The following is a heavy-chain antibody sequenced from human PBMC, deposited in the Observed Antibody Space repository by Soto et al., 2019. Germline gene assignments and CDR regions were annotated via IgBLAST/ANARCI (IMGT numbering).Heavy chain of an antibody. CDR3: TRSAIPRGGWFRP. D-gene: IGHD2-21*01. CDR2: IYASGST. Sequence: ETLSLTCNVSDDSLSTYYWSWIRQPAGKGLEWIGRIYASGSTNYNPSLKSRVSMSVHTSKKQSSLKMISVTAADTAMYYCTRSAIPRGGWFRPWGQGVLVTVSS. V-gene: IGHV4-4*07. J-gene: IGHJ5*02. CDR1: DDSLSTYY.